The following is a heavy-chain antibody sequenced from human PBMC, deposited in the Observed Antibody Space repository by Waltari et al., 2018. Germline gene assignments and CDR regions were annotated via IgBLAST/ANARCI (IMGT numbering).Heavy chain of an antibody. J-gene: IGHJ5*02. V-gene: IGHV7-4-1*02. CDR2: INTNTGNP. CDR3: ARKGVINYYDSSETFDP. Sequence: QVQLVQSGSELKKPGASAKVSCKASGYTFTSYAMNWVRQAPGQGLEWMGWINTNTGNPTYAQGFTGRFVFSLDTSVSTAYLQISSLKAEDTAVYYCARKGVINYYDSSETFDPWGQGTLVTVSS. D-gene: IGHD3-22*01. CDR1: GYTFTSYA.